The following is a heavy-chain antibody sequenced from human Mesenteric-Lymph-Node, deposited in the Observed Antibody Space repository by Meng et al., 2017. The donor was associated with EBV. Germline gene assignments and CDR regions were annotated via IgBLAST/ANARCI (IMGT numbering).Heavy chain of an antibody. CDR1: GYTFTGYY. CDR2: INPNSGGT. CDR3: ARGPEYSGYEVNWFDP. V-gene: IGHV1-2*04. Sequence: QVQLVQSGAEVKKPGASVKVSCKASGYTFTGYYMHWVRQAPGQGLEWMGWINPNSGGTNYAQKFQGWVTMTRDTSISTAYMELSRLRSDDTAVYYCARGPEYSGYEVNWFDPWGQGTLVTVSS. D-gene: IGHD5-12*01. J-gene: IGHJ5*02.